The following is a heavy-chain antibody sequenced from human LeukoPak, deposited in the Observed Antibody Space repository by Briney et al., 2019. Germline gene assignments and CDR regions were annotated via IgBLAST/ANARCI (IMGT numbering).Heavy chain of an antibody. V-gene: IGHV4-34*01. J-gene: IGHJ5*02. CDR1: GGSFSGYY. Sequence: SETLSLTCAVYGGSFSGYYWSWIRQPPGKGLEWIGEINHSGSTNYNPSLKSRATISVGTSKNQFSLKLSSVTAADTAVYYCARLRTYYYGSGMPPWFDPWGQGTLVTVSS. D-gene: IGHD3-10*01. CDR2: INHSGST. CDR3: ARLRTYYYGSGMPPWFDP.